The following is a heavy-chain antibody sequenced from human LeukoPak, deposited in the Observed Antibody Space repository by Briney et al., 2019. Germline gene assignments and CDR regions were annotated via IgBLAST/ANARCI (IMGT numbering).Heavy chain of an antibody. J-gene: IGHJ4*02. D-gene: IGHD3-10*01. CDR2: INPNSGGT. Sequence: ASVNVSCKASGYTFTGYYMHWVRQAPGQGLEWMGWINPNSGGTNYAQKFQGRVTMTSDTSVSTAYMELSRLRSDDTAVYYCARGERITMVRGVSPRDYWGQGTLVTVSS. CDR3: ARGERITMVRGVSPRDY. V-gene: IGHV1-2*02. CDR1: GYTFTGYY.